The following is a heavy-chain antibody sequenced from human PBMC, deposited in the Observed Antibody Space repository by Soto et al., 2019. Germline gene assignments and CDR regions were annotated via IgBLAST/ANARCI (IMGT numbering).Heavy chain of an antibody. Sequence: GGSLRLSCAASGFTFSSYAMSWVRQAPGKGLEWVSAISGSGGSTYYADSVKGRFTISRDNSKNTLYLQVNSLRAEDMAVYYCATPKGNTYYYGSGSYYNGGSFDYWGQGTLVTVSS. CDR2: ISGSGGST. J-gene: IGHJ4*02. CDR3: ATPKGNTYYYGSGSYYNGGSFDY. CDR1: GFTFSSYA. V-gene: IGHV3-23*01. D-gene: IGHD3-10*01.